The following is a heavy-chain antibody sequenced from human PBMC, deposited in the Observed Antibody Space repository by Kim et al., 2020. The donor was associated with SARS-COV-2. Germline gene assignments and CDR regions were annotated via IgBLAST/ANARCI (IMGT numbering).Heavy chain of an antibody. Sequence: SETLSLTCTVSGGSISSYYWSWIRQPPGKGLEWIGYIYYSGSTNYNPSLKSRVTISVDTSKNQFSLKLSSVTAADTAVYYCARAIPAAPYYYYYYGMDVWCQGTTVTVSS. J-gene: IGHJ6*02. V-gene: IGHV4-59*13. CDR3: ARAIPAAPYYYYYYGMDV. CDR1: GGSISSYY. D-gene: IGHD2-2*01. CDR2: IYYSGST.